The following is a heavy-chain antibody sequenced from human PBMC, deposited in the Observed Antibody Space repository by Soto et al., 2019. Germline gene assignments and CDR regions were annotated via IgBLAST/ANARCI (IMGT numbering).Heavy chain of an antibody. Sequence: SETLSLTCSVSGGSISSSSHYWGWIRQPPGKGLEWIGNIYYSGSTYYSPSLKSRVAISVDTSKNQFSLKLTSVTAADTAVYYCARQEYGSGSYYDFDHWGQGTLVTVSS. V-gene: IGHV4-39*01. D-gene: IGHD3-10*01. J-gene: IGHJ4*02. CDR1: GGSISSSSHY. CDR3: ARQEYGSGSYYDFDH. CDR2: IYYSGST.